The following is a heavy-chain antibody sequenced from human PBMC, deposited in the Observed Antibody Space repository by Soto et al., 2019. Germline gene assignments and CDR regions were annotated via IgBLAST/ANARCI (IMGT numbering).Heavy chain of an antibody. CDR2: INHSGST. V-gene: IGHV4-34*01. Sequence: PSETLSLTCAVYGGSFSGYYWSWIRQPPGKGLEWIGEINHSGSTNYNPSLKSRVTISVDTSKNQFSLKLSSVTAADTAVYYCARVLYGSGYAFDSCGQGTMVTVSS. D-gene: IGHD3-10*01. CDR1: GGSFSGYY. J-gene: IGHJ3*02. CDR3: ARVLYGSGYAFDS.